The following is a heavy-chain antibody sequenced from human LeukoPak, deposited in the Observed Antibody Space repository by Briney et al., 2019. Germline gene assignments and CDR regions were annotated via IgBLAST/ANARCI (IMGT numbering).Heavy chain of an antibody. CDR3: ARDLIAVAGTRGGDY. Sequence: GASVKVSCKASGYTFTCYYMHWVRQAPGQGLEWMGWINPNSGGTNYAQKFQGRVTMTRDTSISTAYMELSRLRSDDTAVYYCARDLIAVAGTRGGDYWGQGTLVTVSS. V-gene: IGHV1-2*02. CDR2: INPNSGGT. J-gene: IGHJ4*02. CDR1: GYTFTCYY. D-gene: IGHD6-19*01.